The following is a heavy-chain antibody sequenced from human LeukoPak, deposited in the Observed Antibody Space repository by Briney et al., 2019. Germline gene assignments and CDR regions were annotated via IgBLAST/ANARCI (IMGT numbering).Heavy chain of an antibody. CDR2: INPNSGGT. CDR3: AREYSSGWYGDY. D-gene: IGHD6-19*01. CDR1: GYTFTGYY. J-gene: IGHJ4*02. Sequence: ASVKVSCKASGYTFTGYYMHWVRQTPGQGLEWMGWINPNSGGTNYAQKFQGRVTMTRDTSISTAYMELSRLRSDDTAVYYCAREYSSGWYGDYWGQGTLVTVSS. V-gene: IGHV1-2*02.